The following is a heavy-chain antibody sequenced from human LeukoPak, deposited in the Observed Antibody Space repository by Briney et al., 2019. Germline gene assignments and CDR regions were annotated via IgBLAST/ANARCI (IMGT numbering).Heavy chain of an antibody. CDR1: GGSFSGYY. D-gene: IGHD6-13*01. V-gene: IGHV4-34*01. J-gene: IGHJ5*02. CDR3: ARGYYSSSWYVYHNWFDP. CDR2: INHSGST. Sequence: SETLSLTCAVYGGSFSGYYWSWIRQPPGKGLEWIGEINHSGSTNYNPSLKSRVTISVDTSKNQFSLKLSSVTAADTAVYYCARGYYSSSWYVYHNWFDPWGQGTLVTVSS.